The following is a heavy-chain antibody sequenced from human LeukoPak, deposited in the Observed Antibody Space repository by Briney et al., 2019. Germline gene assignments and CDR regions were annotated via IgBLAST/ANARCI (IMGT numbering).Heavy chain of an antibody. D-gene: IGHD6-19*01. Sequence: GGSLRLSCAASGFTLSTYGMHWARQAPGKGLEWVAMISYDGNSKQYADLVKGRFTISRDNSKNTLYLQMNSLRTEDTAVYHCAKDLCGSGWYNYFDPWGQGALVTVSS. CDR1: GFTLSTYG. V-gene: IGHV3-30*18. CDR2: ISYDGNSK. J-gene: IGHJ5*02. CDR3: AKDLCGSGWYNYFDP.